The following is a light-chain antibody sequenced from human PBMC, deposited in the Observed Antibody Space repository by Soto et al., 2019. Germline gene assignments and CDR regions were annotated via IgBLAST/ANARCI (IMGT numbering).Light chain of an antibody. CDR2: EVS. V-gene: IGLV2-14*01. J-gene: IGLJ2*01. CDR1: SSDVGGYNY. Sequence: QSALTQPASVSGSPGQSITISCTGTSSDVGGYNYVSWYQQHPGKAPKLMIYEVSNRPSGFSNRFSGSKSGNTASLTISGLQDEDEDDYYCSSSTSSTTLVFGGGTKLTVL. CDR3: SSSTSSTTLV.